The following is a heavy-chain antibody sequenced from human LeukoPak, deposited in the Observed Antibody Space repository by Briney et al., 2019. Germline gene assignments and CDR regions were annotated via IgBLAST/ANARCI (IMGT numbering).Heavy chain of an antibody. V-gene: IGHV1-24*01. D-gene: IGHD6-13*01. CDR3: ATYGIVAAGHDY. J-gene: IGHJ4*02. CDR1: GYSLTELY. Sequence: ASVKVSCKVSGYSLTELYMHWVRQAPGKGLEWVGGFDPEDGETIYAQNFQGRVTMTEDTSTDTSYMELSSLRSEDTAVYYCATYGIVAAGHDYWGQGTLVTV. CDR2: FDPEDGET.